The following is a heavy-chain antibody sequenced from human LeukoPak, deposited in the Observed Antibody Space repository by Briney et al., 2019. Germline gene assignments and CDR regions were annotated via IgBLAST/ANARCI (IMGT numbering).Heavy chain of an antibody. CDR3: ARGTIAAAGYYYFDY. CDR2: ITGSGSTT. D-gene: IGHD6-13*01. CDR1: GFTFSSYA. J-gene: IGHJ4*02. Sequence: GGSLRLSCAASGFTFSSYAMNWVRQAPGKGLEWVSGITGSGSTTSYADAVKGRFTISRDNAKNSLYLQMNSLRAEDTAVYYCARGTIAAAGYYYFDYWGQGTQVTVSS. V-gene: IGHV3-23*01.